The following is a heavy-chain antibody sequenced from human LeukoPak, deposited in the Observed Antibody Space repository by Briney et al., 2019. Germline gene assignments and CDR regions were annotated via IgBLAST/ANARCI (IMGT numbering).Heavy chain of an antibody. V-gene: IGHV1-69*04. Sequence: ASVKVSCKASGGTFSSYTISWVRQAPGQGLEWMGRIIPILGIANYARKFQGRVTITADKSTSTAYMELSSLRSEDTAVYYCARDLGGGSCYSACWFDPWGQGTLVTVSS. CDR2: IIPILGIA. J-gene: IGHJ5*02. CDR3: ARDLGGGSCYSACWFDP. D-gene: IGHD2-15*01. CDR1: GGTFSSYT.